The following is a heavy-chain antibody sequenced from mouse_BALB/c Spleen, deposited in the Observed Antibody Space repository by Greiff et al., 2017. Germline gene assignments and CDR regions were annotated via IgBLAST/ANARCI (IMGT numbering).Heavy chain of an antibody. Sequence: EVKLMESGPGLVKPSQSLSLTCTVTGYSITSDYAWNWIRQFPGNKLEWMGYISYSGSTSYNPSLKSRISITRDTSKNQFFLQLNSVTTEDTATYYCARGGTRGDYFDYWGQGTTLTVSS. D-gene: IGHD3-3*01. V-gene: IGHV3-2*02. CDR3: ARGGTRGDYFDY. CDR1: GYSITSDYA. CDR2: ISYSGST. J-gene: IGHJ2*01.